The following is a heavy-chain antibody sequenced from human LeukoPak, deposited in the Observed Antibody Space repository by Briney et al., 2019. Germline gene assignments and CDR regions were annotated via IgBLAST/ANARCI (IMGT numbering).Heavy chain of an antibody. CDR1: GGSISSYY. V-gene: IGHV4-59*01. J-gene: IGHJ6*03. CDR3: AREIAAAGTFYYYYMDV. Sequence: SETLSLTCTVSGGSISSYYWSWIRQPPGKGLEWIGYIYYSGSTNYNPSLKSRVTIPVDTSKNQFFLKLSSVTAADTAVYYCAREIAAAGTFYYYYMDVWGKGTTVTVSS. CDR2: IYYSGST. D-gene: IGHD6-13*01.